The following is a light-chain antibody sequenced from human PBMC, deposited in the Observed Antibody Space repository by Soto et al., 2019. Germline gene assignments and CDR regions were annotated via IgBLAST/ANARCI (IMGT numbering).Light chain of an antibody. Sequence: EIVLTQSQGNLSLSPGERATLSCRASQSVSSSYLGWYQQKTGQAPRLLIYGASSRATGIPDRFSGSGSGTDFTLTIASLEHEDFVVYYCQLYGSSPPRTFGQGTKVEIK. CDR3: QLYGSSPPRT. CDR2: GAS. CDR1: QSVSSSY. J-gene: IGKJ1*01. V-gene: IGKV3-20*01.